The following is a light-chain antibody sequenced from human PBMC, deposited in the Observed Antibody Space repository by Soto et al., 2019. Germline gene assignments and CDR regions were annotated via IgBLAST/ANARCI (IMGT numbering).Light chain of an antibody. J-gene: IGKJ4*01. Sequence: DIQVTQSPSCLDASVGDRDSSTCRVSQSISSYLNWYQQKPGKAPKLLIYAASSLQSGVLSRFSGSGSGTDFTLTISSLQPEDFATYYCQQSYSTPFTFGGGTKVDIK. V-gene: IGKV1-39*01. CDR2: AAS. CDR3: QQSYSTPFT. CDR1: QSISSY.